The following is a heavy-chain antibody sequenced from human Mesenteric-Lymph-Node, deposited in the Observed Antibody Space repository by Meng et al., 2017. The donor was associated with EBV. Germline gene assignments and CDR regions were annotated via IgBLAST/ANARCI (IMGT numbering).Heavy chain of an antibody. CDR3: ARGRRKVQYFDF. CDR1: GGSVYSGSYV. Sequence: QVLLQAAGPGLVQPSETLSLTGTVSGGSVYSGSYVWILLRQAPEWRLWWSGYIHYSVHTNYNPSLKSQSTISVNTSKNQLSLRVSYVTAADTAVYYCARGRRKVQYFDFWGQGALVTVSS. CDR2: IHYSVHT. V-gene: IGHV4-61*01. J-gene: IGHJ4*02. D-gene: IGHD1-1*01.